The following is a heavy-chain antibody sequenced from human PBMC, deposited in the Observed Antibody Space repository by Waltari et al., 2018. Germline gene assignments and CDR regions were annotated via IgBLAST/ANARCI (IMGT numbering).Heavy chain of an antibody. Sequence: EVQLVESGGGLVQPGRSLRLSCAASGFTFDDYAMHWVRQAPGKGLEWVSGISWNSGSIGYADSVKGRFTISRDNAKNSLYLQMNSLRAEDMALYYCAKGGGYSYGPHPFDYWGQGTLVTVSS. CDR2: ISWNSGSI. CDR1: GFTFDDYA. D-gene: IGHD5-18*01. J-gene: IGHJ4*02. V-gene: IGHV3-9*03. CDR3: AKGGGYSYGPHPFDY.